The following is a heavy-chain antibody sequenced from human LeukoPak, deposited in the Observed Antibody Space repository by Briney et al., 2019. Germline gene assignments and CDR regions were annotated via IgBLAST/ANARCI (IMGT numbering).Heavy chain of an antibody. CDR2: ISSNGGST. Sequence: GGSLRLSCAASGFTFSSYAMHWVRQAPGKGLEYVSAISSNGGSTYYANSVKGRFTISRDNSKNTLYLQMGSLRAEDMAVCYCASCSGGSCYSFDYWGQGTLVTVSS. J-gene: IGHJ4*02. D-gene: IGHD2-15*01. CDR3: ASCSGGSCYSFDY. CDR1: GFTFSSYA. V-gene: IGHV3-64*01.